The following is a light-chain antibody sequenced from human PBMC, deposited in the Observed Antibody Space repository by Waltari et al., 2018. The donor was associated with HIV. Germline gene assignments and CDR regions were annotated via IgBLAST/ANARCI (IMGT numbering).Light chain of an antibody. CDR2: DAA. Sequence: DIQMTQSPSSLSASVGDSVTITCQASQDISNCLNWYQQKPREAPKLLIDDAANLEEGVPSTFSGSGSGTDFTLTISSLQPEDIATYYCQQYDNLPRRFTFGPGTKVEIK. V-gene: IGKV1-33*01. CDR1: QDISNC. CDR3: QQYDNLPRRFT. J-gene: IGKJ3*01.